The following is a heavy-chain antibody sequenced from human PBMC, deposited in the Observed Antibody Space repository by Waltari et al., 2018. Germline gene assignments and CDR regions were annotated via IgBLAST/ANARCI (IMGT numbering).Heavy chain of an antibody. Sequence: QLQLQESGPGLVKPSETLSLTCTVSGGSISSSSYYWGWIRQPPGKGLEWIGSIYYSGSTYYNPSLKSRVTISVDTSKNQFSLKLRSVTAADTAVYYCARVSVGDAFDIWGQGTMVTVSS. D-gene: IGHD1-26*01. V-gene: IGHV4-39*07. CDR2: IYYSGST. J-gene: IGHJ3*02. CDR3: ARVSVGDAFDI. CDR1: GGSISSSSYY.